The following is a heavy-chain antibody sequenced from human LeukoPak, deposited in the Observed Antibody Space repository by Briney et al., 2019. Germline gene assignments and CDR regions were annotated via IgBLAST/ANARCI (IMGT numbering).Heavy chain of an antibody. J-gene: IGHJ3*02. CDR2: IKHDGSEA. CDR1: GFSFNSYW. V-gene: IGHV3-7*01. CDR3: ARDRGRGSGYLWRDPFDI. Sequence: HPGGSLRLSCAASGFSFNSYWMSWVRQAPGKGLEWVANIKHDGSEAYYVDSVKGRFTFSRDNAKNSLYLQMNSLRAEDTAVYYCARDRGRGSGYLWRDPFDIWGQGTMVTVSS. D-gene: IGHD3-22*01.